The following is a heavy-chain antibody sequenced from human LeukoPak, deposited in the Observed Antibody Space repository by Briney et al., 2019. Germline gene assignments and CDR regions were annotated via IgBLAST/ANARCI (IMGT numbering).Heavy chain of an antibody. CDR1: GFTFSSYS. V-gene: IGHV3-30*03. CDR3: ARDSVVAAVGPYYFGY. Sequence: GGSLRLSCAASGFTFSSYSMNWVRQSPGKGLEWVAVISYDGSNKYYADSVKGRFTISRDNSKNTLYLQMNSLRAEDTAVYYCARDSVVAAVGPYYFGYWGQGTLVTVSS. CDR2: ISYDGSNK. D-gene: IGHD2-15*01. J-gene: IGHJ4*02.